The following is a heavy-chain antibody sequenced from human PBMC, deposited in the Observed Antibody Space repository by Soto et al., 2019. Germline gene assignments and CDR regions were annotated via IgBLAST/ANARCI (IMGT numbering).Heavy chain of an antibody. V-gene: IGHV1-3*01. CDR1: GYIFSTYT. D-gene: IGHD3-10*01. Sequence: ASVKVSCKASGYIFSTYTMHWVRQAPGQRLEWMGWINAANGNTKYSQNLQGRVTMTTDTSTSTAYMELRSLRPDDTAVYYCVRDLDGSGSYYTDYWGQGTLVTVSS. J-gene: IGHJ4*02. CDR2: INAANGNT. CDR3: VRDLDGSGSYYTDY.